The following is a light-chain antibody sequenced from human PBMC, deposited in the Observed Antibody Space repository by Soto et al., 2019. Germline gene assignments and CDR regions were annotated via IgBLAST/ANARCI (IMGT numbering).Light chain of an antibody. CDR2: GAS. Sequence: ETVMTQSPATLSVSPGERSTLSCMAIQSVRTKVAWYQQTPGQAPRLLIYGASSRATGIPARFSGSGSGTEFTLTISSLQSEDFELYYCQQYNNWPRTFGQGTKVDIK. CDR3: QQYNNWPRT. J-gene: IGKJ1*01. V-gene: IGKV3D-15*01. CDR1: QSVRTK.